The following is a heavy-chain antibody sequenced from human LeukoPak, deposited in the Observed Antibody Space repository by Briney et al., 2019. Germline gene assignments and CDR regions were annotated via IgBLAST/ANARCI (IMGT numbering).Heavy chain of an antibody. CDR2: ISSSSSYI. V-gene: IGHV3-21*01. J-gene: IGHJ5*02. CDR3: ARDAYYYDSRGSP. Sequence: GGSLRLSCAASGFTFSSYSMNWVRQAPGKGLEWVSSISSSSSYIYYADSMKGRVNISRDNAKNSLYLQMNNLRAEDTAVYYCARDAYYYDSRGSPWGQGTLVTVSS. CDR1: GFTFSSYS. D-gene: IGHD3-22*01.